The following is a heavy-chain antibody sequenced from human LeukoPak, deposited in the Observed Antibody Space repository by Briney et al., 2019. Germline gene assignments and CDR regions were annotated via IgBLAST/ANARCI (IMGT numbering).Heavy chain of an antibody. CDR2: MNPRSGDT. CDR3: ARADHGTRSDGFYTLDY. J-gene: IGHJ4*02. CDR1: GYSFTDYF. D-gene: IGHD2-2*02. V-gene: IGHV1-2*02. Sequence: GASVKVSCKTSGYSFTDYFMHWVRQAPGQGLECMGWMNPRSGDTNYAQKFQGRVTVTRDTSSSTAYMELSRLRSDDTAVYYCARADHGTRSDGFYTLDYWGQGSLVTVSS.